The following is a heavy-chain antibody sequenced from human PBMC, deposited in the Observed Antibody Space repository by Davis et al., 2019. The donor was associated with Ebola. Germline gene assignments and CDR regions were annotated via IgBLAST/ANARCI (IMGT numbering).Heavy chain of an antibody. V-gene: IGHV4-39*01. CDR1: DGSTRHSSHY. J-gene: IGHJ4*02. Sequence: MPSKPLSPTFTVPDGSTRHSSHYCRWTRQPPRTGLAWIGSSYYSGSTYSNPSLKSRVTISADTSRNQFSLKLPSVTAADTAVYYCASGGYSGYDGYFDDWGQGTLVTVSS. CDR2: SYYSGST. CDR3: ASGGYSGYDGYFDD. D-gene: IGHD5-12*01.